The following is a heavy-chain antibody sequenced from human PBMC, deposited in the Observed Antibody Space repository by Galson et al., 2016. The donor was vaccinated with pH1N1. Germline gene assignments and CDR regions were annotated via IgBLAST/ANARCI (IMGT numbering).Heavy chain of an antibody. V-gene: IGHV1-69*13. D-gene: IGHD3-16*01. CDR3: TRDGVGGKGEYFGF. CDR2: IVPMFRAA. CDR1: GGSFSANS. Sequence: SVKVSCKGSGGSFSANSIAWVRQAPGQGLQWIGSIVPMFRAANYADKFQGRVTLTADESTNTVYMEMSHLTSDDTAVYYCTRDGVGGKGEYFGFWGQGTLVTVSS. J-gene: IGHJ4*02.